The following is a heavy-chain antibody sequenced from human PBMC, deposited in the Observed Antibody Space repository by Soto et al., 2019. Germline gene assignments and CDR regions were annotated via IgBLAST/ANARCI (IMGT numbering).Heavy chain of an antibody. CDR2: INPSGGST. V-gene: IGHV1-46*03. CDR1: GYTFTSYS. CDR3: ARSWVAVPHWFDP. Sequence: GASVKASCKASGYTFTSYSMHCVRQAPGQGLEWMGIINPSGGSTSYAQKFQGRVTMTRDTSTSTVYMELSSLRSEDTAVYYCARSWVAVPHWFDPWGQGTLVTVSS. D-gene: IGHD6-19*01. J-gene: IGHJ5*02.